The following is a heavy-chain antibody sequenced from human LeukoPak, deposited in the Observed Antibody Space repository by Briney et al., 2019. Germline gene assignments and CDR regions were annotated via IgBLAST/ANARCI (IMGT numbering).Heavy chain of an antibody. CDR1: GYTFTRHY. Sequence: GASVKVSHKASGYTFTRHYMHWVRQAPGQGLEWMGVINPGGSWTSYAQKFQGRVTMTRDMSTSTDYMELSSLRSEDTAVYYCARDNSVGDTAWWFDPWGQGTLVTVSS. CDR3: ARDNSVGDTAWWFDP. D-gene: IGHD1-26*01. CDR2: INPGGSWT. V-gene: IGHV1-46*01. J-gene: IGHJ5*02.